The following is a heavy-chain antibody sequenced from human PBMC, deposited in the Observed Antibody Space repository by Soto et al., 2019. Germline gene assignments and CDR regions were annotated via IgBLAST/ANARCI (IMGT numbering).Heavy chain of an antibody. D-gene: IGHD6-6*01. J-gene: IGHJ6*02. CDR2: IWYDGSNK. CDR3: ARDAYSSSSTSYYYYGMDV. CDR1: GFTFSSYG. V-gene: IGHV3-33*01. Sequence: GGSLRLSCAASGFTFSSYGMHWVRQAPGKGLEWVAVIWYDGSNKYYADSVKGRFTISRDNSKNTLYLQMNSLRAEDTAAYYCARDAYSSSSTSYYYYGMDVWGQGTTVTVSS.